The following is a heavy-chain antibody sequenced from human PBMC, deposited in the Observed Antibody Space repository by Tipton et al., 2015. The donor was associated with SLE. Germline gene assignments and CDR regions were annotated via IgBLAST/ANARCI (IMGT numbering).Heavy chain of an antibody. CDR2: IYYSGST. Sequence: TLSLTCTVSGGSISGSHYYWGWIRQPPGKGLEWIGSIYYSGSTYYNPSLKSRVTISVDTSRTHFSLKLTSVTAADTAVYYCARARVYVSGSFPYYYYMDVWGKGTTVTVS. J-gene: IGHJ6*03. CDR3: ARARVYVSGSFPYYYYMDV. CDR1: GGSISGSHYY. V-gene: IGHV4-39*02. D-gene: IGHD3-10*01.